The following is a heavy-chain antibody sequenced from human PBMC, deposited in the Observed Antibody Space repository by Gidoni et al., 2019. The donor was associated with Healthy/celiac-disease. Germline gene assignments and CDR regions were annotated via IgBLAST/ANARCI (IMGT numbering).Heavy chain of an antibody. Sequence: EVQLVESGGGLVKPGRSLRLSCTASGFTFGDYAMSWFRQAPGKGLEWVGFIRSKAYGGTTEYAASVKGRFTISRDDSKSIAYLQMNSLKTEDTAVYYCTREEGSGSYYNWRKRLNYYYYGMDVWGQGTTVTVSS. CDR3: TREEGSGSYYNWRKRLNYYYYGMDV. V-gene: IGHV3-49*05. CDR2: IRSKAYGGTT. J-gene: IGHJ6*02. D-gene: IGHD3-10*01. CDR1: GFTFGDYA.